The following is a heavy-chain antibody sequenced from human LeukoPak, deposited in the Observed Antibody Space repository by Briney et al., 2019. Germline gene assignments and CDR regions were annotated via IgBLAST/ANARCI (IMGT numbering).Heavy chain of an antibody. CDR2: IIPIFGTA. Sequence: SVKVSCKAPGYTFTSYYMHWVRQAPGQGLEWMGGIIPIFGTANYAQKFQGRVTITADESTSTAYMELSSLRSEGTAVYYCARDSKGYYYGSGSYRAFDYWGQGTLVTVSS. CDR3: ARDSKGYYYGSGSYRAFDY. V-gene: IGHV1-69*13. J-gene: IGHJ4*02. CDR1: GYTFTSYY. D-gene: IGHD3-10*01.